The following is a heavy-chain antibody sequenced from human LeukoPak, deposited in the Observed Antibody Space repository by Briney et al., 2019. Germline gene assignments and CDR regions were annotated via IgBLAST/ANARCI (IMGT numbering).Heavy chain of an antibody. CDR3: ARFRGSGSYYRKDAFDI. CDR2: ISYDGSNK. V-gene: IGHV3-30*04. D-gene: IGHD3-10*01. CDR1: GFTFSSYA. Sequence: PGGSLRLSCAASGFTFSSYAMHWVRQAPGKGLEWVAVISYDGSNKYYADSVKGRFTISRDNSKNTLYLQMNSLRAEDTAVYYCARFRGSGSYYRKDAFDIWGQGTMVTVSS. J-gene: IGHJ3*02.